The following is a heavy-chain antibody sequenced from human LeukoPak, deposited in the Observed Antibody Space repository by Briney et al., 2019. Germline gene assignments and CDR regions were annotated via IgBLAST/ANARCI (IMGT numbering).Heavy chain of an antibody. CDR2: INPNSGGT. D-gene: IGHD3-3*01. J-gene: IGHJ5*02. CDR1: GYTFTGYY. Sequence: GASVKVSCKASGYTFTGYYMHWVRQAPGQGLEWMGWINPNSGGTNYAQKFQGRVTMTRDTSISTAYMELSRLRSDDTAVYYCARAEVLRFLEWLGPFDPWGQGTLVIVSS. CDR3: ARAEVLRFLEWLGPFDP. V-gene: IGHV1-2*02.